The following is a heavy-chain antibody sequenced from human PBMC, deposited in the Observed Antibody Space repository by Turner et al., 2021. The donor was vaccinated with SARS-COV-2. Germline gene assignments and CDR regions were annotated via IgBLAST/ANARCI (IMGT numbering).Heavy chain of an antibody. CDR1: GFPFSSYS. CDR3: ARERGFGMDV. D-gene: IGHD3-10*01. Sequence: EVQLVESGGGLVQPVGSLRLSCAASGFPFSSYSMNWVRQAPGKGLGWVSCISTTSNTIYYADSVRGRFTISKDNAKNSLYLQMNSLRAEDTAVYYCARERGFGMDVWGQGTTVTVSS. J-gene: IGHJ6*02. V-gene: IGHV3-48*01. CDR2: ISTTSNTI.